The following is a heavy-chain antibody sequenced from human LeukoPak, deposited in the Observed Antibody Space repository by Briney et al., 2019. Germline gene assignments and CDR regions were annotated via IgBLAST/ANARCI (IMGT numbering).Heavy chain of an antibody. D-gene: IGHD3-22*01. Sequence: ASVKVSCKASGYTFTGYYMHWVRQAPGQGLEWMGWINPNSGGTHFAQNFQGRVTMTRDTSISTAYMDLTRLRSDDTAVYYCARARYYDSSGYPSFDYWGQGTLVTVSS. J-gene: IGHJ4*02. V-gene: IGHV1-2*02. CDR2: INPNSGGT. CDR1: GYTFTGYY. CDR3: ARARYYDSSGYPSFDY.